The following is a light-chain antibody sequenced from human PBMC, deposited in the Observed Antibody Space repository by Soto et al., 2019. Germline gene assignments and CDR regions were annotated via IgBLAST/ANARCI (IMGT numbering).Light chain of an antibody. Sequence: QSVLTQPPSVSGAPGQRVTISCTGSSSNIGAGYDLHWYQQLPGTAPKLLIYGNSNRPSGVPDRFSGSKSGTSASLAITGLQAEDEADYYCQSYDSSLSGYVFGTGTKLT. CDR2: GNS. J-gene: IGLJ1*01. V-gene: IGLV1-40*01. CDR1: SSNIGAGYD. CDR3: QSYDSSLSGYV.